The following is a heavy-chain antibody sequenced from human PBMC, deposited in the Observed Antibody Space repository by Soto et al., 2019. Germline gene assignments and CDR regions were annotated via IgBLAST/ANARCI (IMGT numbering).Heavy chain of an antibody. Sequence: SETLSLTCTVSGGSISSYYWSWIRQPPGKGLEWIGYIYYSGSTNYNPPLKSRVTISVDTSKNQFSLKLSSVTAADTAVYYCARVGYYGSGSYYPHYYFDYWGQGTLVTVAS. CDR2: IYYSGST. V-gene: IGHV4-59*01. CDR1: GGSISSYY. CDR3: ARVGYYGSGSYYPHYYFDY. J-gene: IGHJ4*02. D-gene: IGHD3-10*01.